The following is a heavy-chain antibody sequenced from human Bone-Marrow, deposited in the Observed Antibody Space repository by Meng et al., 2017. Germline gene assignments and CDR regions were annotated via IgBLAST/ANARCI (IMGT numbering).Heavy chain of an antibody. CDR1: GFTFSNYF. J-gene: IGHJ3*02. CDR3: TTDGGVDGDDILTGYPDAFDI. CDR2: ISESGGDK. D-gene: IGHD3-9*01. Sequence: GGSLRLSCAASGFTFSNYFMSWVRQTPGKGLEWVSSISESGGDKYHADSVKGRFTISRDNSKNTLFLQMNDLRAEDTAVYYCTTDGGVDGDDILTGYPDAFDIWGQGTMVTVSS. V-gene: IGHV3-23*01.